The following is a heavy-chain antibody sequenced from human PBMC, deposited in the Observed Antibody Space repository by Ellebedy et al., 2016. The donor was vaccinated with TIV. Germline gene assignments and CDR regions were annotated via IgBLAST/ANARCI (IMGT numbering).Heavy chain of an antibody. D-gene: IGHD2-2*01. CDR1: GFTFSSYG. V-gene: IGHV3-33*05. CDR2: ILVDGTNK. Sequence: GESLKISCAASGFTFSSYGMHWVRQAPGKGLEWVAVILVDGTNKSYVDSVKGRFTISRDKSKNTLYLQLNSLRADDTAMYFCARVRFCGRTSCYSYFDSWGQGTRVTVSS. CDR3: ARVRFCGRTSCYSYFDS. J-gene: IGHJ4*02.